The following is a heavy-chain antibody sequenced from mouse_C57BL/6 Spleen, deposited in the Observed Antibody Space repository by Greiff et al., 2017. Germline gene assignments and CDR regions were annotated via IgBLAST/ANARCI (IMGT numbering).Heavy chain of an antibody. V-gene: IGHV1-80*01. CDR1: GYAFSSYW. Sequence: QVQLQQPGAELVKPGASVKISCKASGYAFSSYWMNWVKQRPGKGLEWIGQIYPGDGDTNYNGKFKGKATLTADKSSSTAYMQLSSLTSEDSAVYLCAREESLLYYAMDDWGQGTSVTVSS. CDR2: IYPGDGDT. CDR3: AREESLLYYAMDD. J-gene: IGHJ4*01. D-gene: IGHD2-10*01.